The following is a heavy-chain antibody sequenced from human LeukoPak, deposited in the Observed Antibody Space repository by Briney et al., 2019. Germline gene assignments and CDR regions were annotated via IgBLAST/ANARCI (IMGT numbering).Heavy chain of an antibody. CDR1: GFTFNSDG. CDR3: ASWPGVWYGEDS. D-gene: IGHD3-10*01. J-gene: IGHJ4*02. Sequence: GGSLRLSCAASGFTFNSDGMHWVRQAPGKGLEWVSVIYGGGSTYYPDSVKGRFTISRDTFKNTVYLQMNSLRAEDTAVYYCASWPGVWYGEDSWGQGTLVTVSS. CDR2: IYGGGST. V-gene: IGHV3-53*01.